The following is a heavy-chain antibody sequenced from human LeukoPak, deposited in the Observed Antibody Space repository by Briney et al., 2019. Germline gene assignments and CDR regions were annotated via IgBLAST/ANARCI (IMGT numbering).Heavy chain of an antibody. CDR2: FDPEDGDK. CDR1: GYTLTELS. J-gene: IGHJ4*02. CDR3: APVTGTAFLSLDV. D-gene: IGHD1-7*01. V-gene: IGHV1-24*01. Sequence: GASVKVSCKXCGYTLTELSMHWVGQSPGKGLEWMGGFDPEDGDKNYAHKFQGRVTKTEDTSTDTAYMELSSLRSEDTAVYYCAPVTGTAFLSLDVWGQGTLVTVSS.